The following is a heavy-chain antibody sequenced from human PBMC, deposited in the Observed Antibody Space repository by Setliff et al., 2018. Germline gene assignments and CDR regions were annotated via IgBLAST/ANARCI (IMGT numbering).Heavy chain of an antibody. CDR2: IFSNDEK. CDR1: GFSLSNGRMG. V-gene: IGHV2-26*01. J-gene: IGHJ6*03. D-gene: IGHD2-2*01. CDR3: VRIPEDSVILPAVSPYYYYYMDV. Sequence: GPTLVNPTETLTLTCIVSGFSLSNGRMGVSWIRQPPGKALEWLAHIFSNDEKSYNTSLKTRLTISKDTSKSQVVLTLTNVDPVDTATYYCVRIPEDSVILPAVSPYYYYYMDVWGKGTTVTVSS.